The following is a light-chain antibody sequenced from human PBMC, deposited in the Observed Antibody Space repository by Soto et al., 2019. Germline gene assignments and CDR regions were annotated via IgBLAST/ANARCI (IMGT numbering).Light chain of an antibody. Sequence: DIQMTQSPSTLSASVEDRVTITCRASQSISSWLAWYQQKPGKAPKLLIYKASSLESRVPSRFSGSGSGTEFTLTISSLQPDDFATYYSQQSNSYPLTFGGGTKVEIK. CDR3: QQSNSYPLT. J-gene: IGKJ4*01. V-gene: IGKV1-5*03. CDR1: QSISSW. CDR2: KAS.